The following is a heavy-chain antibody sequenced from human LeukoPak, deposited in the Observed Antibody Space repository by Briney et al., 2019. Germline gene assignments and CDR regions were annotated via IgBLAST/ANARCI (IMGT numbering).Heavy chain of an antibody. CDR2: INPNSGGT. D-gene: IGHD6-19*01. V-gene: IGHV1-2*02. Sequence: GASVKVSCKASGYTFTGYYMHWVRQAPGQGLEWMGWINPNSGGTNYAQKFQGRVTMTTDTSTSTAYMELRSLRSDDTAVYYCARDALRRIAVAADAFDYWGQGTQVTVSS. J-gene: IGHJ4*02. CDR1: GYTFTGYY. CDR3: ARDALRRIAVAADAFDY.